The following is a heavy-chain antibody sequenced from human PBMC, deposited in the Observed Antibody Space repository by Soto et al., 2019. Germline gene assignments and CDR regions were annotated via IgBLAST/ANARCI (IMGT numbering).Heavy chain of an antibody. D-gene: IGHD2-15*01. CDR2: IYYSGST. Sequence: QLQLQESGPGLVKPSETLSLTCTVSGGSISSSSYYWGWIHQPPGKGLEWIGSIYYSGSTYYNPSLKSRVTISVDTSKNQFSLKLSSVTAADTAVYYCARHHQGYCSGGSCYRIYFQHWGQGTLVTVSS. CDR3: ARHHQGYCSGGSCYRIYFQH. CDR1: GGSISSSSYY. J-gene: IGHJ1*01. V-gene: IGHV4-39*01.